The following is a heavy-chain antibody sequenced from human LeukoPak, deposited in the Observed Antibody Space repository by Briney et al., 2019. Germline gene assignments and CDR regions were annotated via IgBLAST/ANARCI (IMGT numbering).Heavy chain of an antibody. V-gene: IGHV4-34*01. CDR3: ARGIYGSGKYNWFDP. Sequence: PSETLSLTCAVYGGSFSGYYWSWIRQPPGKGLEWIGEINHSGSTNYNPSLKGRVTISVDTSKNQFSLKLSSVTAADTAVYYCARGIYGSGKYNWFDPWGQGTLVTVSS. D-gene: IGHD3-10*01. CDR1: GGSFSGYY. J-gene: IGHJ5*02. CDR2: INHSGST.